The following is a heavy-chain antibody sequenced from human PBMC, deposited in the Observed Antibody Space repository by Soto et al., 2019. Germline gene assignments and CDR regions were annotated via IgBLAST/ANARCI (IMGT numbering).Heavy chain of an antibody. J-gene: IGHJ1*01. CDR1: GYTFTSYG. V-gene: IGHV1-18*01. CDR2: ISAYNGNT. Sequence: QVQLVQSGAEVKKPGASVKVSCKASGYTFTSYGISWVRQAPGQGLEWMGWISAYNGNTNYAQKLQGRVTMTTDTPTCTAYMVLRSLRSHDTPLYYCARDAPPVHHWGQGPLFTFSS. CDR3: ARDAPPVHH.